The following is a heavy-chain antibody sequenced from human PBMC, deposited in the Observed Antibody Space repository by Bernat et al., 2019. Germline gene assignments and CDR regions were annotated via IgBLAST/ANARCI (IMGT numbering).Heavy chain of an antibody. J-gene: IGHJ4*02. CDR3: ARERRHSSSWNFDY. D-gene: IGHD6-13*01. CDR1: GFTFSSYA. V-gene: IGHV3-30-3*01. CDR2: ISYDGSNK. Sequence: QVQLVESGGGVVQPGRSLRLSCAASGFTFSSYAMPWVRQAPGKGLEWVAVISYDGSNKYYADSVKGRFTISRDNSKNTLYLQMNSLRAEDTAVYYCARERRHSSSWNFDYWGQGTLVTVSS.